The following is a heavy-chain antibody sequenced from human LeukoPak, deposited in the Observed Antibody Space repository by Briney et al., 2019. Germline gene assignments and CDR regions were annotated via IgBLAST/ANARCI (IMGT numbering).Heavy chain of an antibody. V-gene: IGHV3-30*01. D-gene: IGHD2-2*01. J-gene: IGHJ4*02. CDR3: TRGRAIVVVPAAINY. Sequence: GRSLRLSCAASGFTFSSYAMHWVRQAPGKGLEWVAVISYDGSNKYYADSVKGRFTISRDNSKNTLHLQMDSLRAEDTAVYYWTRGRAIVVVPAAINYWGQGTLVTVSS. CDR2: ISYDGSNK. CDR1: GFTFSSYA.